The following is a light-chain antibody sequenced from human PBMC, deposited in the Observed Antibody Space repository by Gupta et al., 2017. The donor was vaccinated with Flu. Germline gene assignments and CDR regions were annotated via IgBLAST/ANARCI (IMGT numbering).Light chain of an antibody. Sequence: GTLSLAPGEGATRSCRASQRVINSYLAWYQQKLGQAPRLLIHGASTRATGIPHRFSGSGSGTEFTLTISGLEPEDFALYYCQQYGSSPLTFGGGTKVEIK. V-gene: IGKV3-20*01. J-gene: IGKJ4*01. CDR3: QQYGSSPLT. CDR1: QRVINSY. CDR2: GAS.